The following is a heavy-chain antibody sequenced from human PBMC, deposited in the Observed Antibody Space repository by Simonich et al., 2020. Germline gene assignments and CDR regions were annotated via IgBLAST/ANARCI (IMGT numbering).Heavy chain of an antibody. V-gene: IGHV1-2*02. CDR3: ARSHIAAAGTGYFQH. J-gene: IGHJ1*01. CDR2: TNPNSGGT. Sequence: QVQLVQSGAEVKKPGASVKVSCKASGYTFTGYYMHWVRQAPGQGLEWMGWTNPNSGGTNYAKKFQGRVTMTRDTSISTAYMELSRLRSDDTAVYYCARSHIAAAGTGYFQHWGQGTLVTVSS. CDR1: GYTFTGYY. D-gene: IGHD6-13*01.